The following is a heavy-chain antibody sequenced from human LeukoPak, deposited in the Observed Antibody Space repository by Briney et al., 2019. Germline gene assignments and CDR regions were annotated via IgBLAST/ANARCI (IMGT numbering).Heavy chain of an antibody. CDR3: ARWRGLRPFDS. J-gene: IGHJ4*02. V-gene: IGHV4-39*01. CDR1: GGSISSYSYY. CDR2: FYYSGST. D-gene: IGHD5-12*01. Sequence: SETLSLTCTVSGGSISSYSYYWGWIRQPPGKGLEWIGSFYYSGSTYYNPSLKSQVTISVDTSKNQFSLKLSSVTAAGTAVYYCARWRGLRPFDSWGQGILVTVSS.